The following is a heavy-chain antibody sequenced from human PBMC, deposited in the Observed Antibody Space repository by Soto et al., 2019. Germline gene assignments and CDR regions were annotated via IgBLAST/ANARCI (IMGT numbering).Heavy chain of an antibody. D-gene: IGHD4-4*01. CDR3: ATMTTVTSDY. CDR1: GFTFSSYS. CDR2: ISSSSSYI. Sequence: EVQLVESGGGLVKPGGSLRLSCAASGFTFSSYSMNWVRQAPGKGLEWVSSISSSSSYIYYADSVKGRFTISRDNAKNSLYRQMNSLRAEDTAVYYCATMTTVTSDYWGQGTLVTVSS. J-gene: IGHJ4*02. V-gene: IGHV3-21*01.